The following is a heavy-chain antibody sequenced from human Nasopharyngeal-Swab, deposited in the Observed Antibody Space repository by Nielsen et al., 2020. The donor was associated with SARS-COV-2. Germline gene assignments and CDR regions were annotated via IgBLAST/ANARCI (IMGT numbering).Heavy chain of an antibody. CDR2: LSGTGEST. Sequence: WIREPPGKGLEWVSTLSGTGESTYYADSVTGRFAISRDNSYNTLYLQMHGLRAEDTAIYFYAKAWAAAGLSFYYYMDVWGKGTTVTVSS. D-gene: IGHD6-13*01. V-gene: IGHV3-23*01. CDR3: AKAWAAAGLSFYYYMDV. J-gene: IGHJ6*03.